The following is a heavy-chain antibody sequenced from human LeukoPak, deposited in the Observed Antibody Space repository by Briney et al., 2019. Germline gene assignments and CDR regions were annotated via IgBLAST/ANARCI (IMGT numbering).Heavy chain of an antibody. D-gene: IGHD6-13*01. CDR3: ARVGVKYSSPRVPLGY. CDR1: GYTFTGYY. Sequence: GASVKVSCKASGYTFTGYYMHWVRQAPGQGLEWMGWINPNSGGTNYAQKFQGRVTMTRDTSISTAYMELSRLRSDDTAVYYCARVGVKYSSPRVPLGYWGQGTLVTVSS. J-gene: IGHJ4*02. CDR2: INPNSGGT. V-gene: IGHV1-2*02.